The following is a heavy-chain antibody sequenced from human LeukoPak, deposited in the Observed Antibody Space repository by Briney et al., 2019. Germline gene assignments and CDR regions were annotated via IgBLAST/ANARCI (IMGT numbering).Heavy chain of an antibody. CDR3: VRGGGDYGYSGAS. CDR1: GFTFSSYW. Sequence: GGSLRLSCAASGFTFSSYWMHWIRQAPGKGLVCVSRISNDGRSTIYADSVKGRFTISRDNGKNTVFLQMNSLRVEDTAVYYCVRGGGDYGYSGASWGQGTLVTVSS. V-gene: IGHV3-74*01. D-gene: IGHD5-12*01. CDR2: ISNDGRST. J-gene: IGHJ5*02.